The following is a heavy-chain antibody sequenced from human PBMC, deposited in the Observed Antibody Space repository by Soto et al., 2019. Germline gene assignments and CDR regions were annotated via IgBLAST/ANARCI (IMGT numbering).Heavy chain of an antibody. CDR2: IYYSGST. J-gene: IGHJ6*02. CDR3: ARAGDYKYYYYGMDV. Sequence: SETLSLTCTVSGGSISSYYWSWIRQPPGKGLEWIGYIYYSGSTNYNPSLKSRVTISVDTSKNQFSLKLGSVTAADTAVYYCARAGDYKYYYYGMDVWGQGTTVTVSS. D-gene: IGHD4-17*01. CDR1: GGSISSYY. V-gene: IGHV4-59*01.